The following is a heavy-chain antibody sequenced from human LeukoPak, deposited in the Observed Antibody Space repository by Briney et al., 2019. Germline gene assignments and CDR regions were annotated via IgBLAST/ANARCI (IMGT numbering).Heavy chain of an antibody. CDR3: ASPPYGGNGYYFDY. V-gene: IGHV3-30-3*01. Sequence: GGSLRLSCAASGFTFSSYAMHWVRQAPGKGLEWVAVISYDGSHKYYADSVKGRFTISRDNSKNTLYLQMNSLRAEDTAVYYCASPPYGGNGYYFDYWGQGTLVTVSS. CDR1: GFTFSSYA. J-gene: IGHJ4*02. CDR2: ISYDGSHK. D-gene: IGHD4-23*01.